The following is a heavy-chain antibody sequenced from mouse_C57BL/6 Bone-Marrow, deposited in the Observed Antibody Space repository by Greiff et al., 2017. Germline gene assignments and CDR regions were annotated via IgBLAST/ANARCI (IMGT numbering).Heavy chain of an antibody. Sequence: EVKLVESGGDLVKPGGSLKLSCAASGFTFSSYGMSWVRQTPDKRLEWVATISSGGSYTYYPDSVKGRFTISRDNAKNTLYLQMSSLKSEDTAMYYCTRDRGYYSAYWGQGTLVTVSA. J-gene: IGHJ3*01. CDR3: TRDRGYYSAY. D-gene: IGHD2-12*01. V-gene: IGHV5-6*01. CDR2: ISSGGSYT. CDR1: GFTFSSYG.